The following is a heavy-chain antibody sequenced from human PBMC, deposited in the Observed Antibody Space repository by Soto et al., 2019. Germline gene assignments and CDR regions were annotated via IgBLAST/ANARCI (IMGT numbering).Heavy chain of an antibody. CDR1: GGSISSGGYY. CDR3: AREVLLWFGAFDP. D-gene: IGHD3-10*01. V-gene: IGHV4-31*03. CDR2: IYYSGST. Sequence: QVQLQESGPGLVKPSQTLSLTCTVSGGSISSGGYYWSWIRQHPGKGLEWIGYIYYSGSTYYNPSLKSRVXXSXDXXKNQFSLKLSSVTAADTAVYYCAREVLLWFGAFDPWGQGTLVTVSS. J-gene: IGHJ5*02.